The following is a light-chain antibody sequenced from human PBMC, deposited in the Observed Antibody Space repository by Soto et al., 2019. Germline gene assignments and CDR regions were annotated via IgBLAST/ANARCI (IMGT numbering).Light chain of an antibody. CDR3: AAWDDSQMRV. CDR2: KND. CDR1: PSNIGSNS. J-gene: IGLJ1*01. Sequence: QSVLTQPPSASGTPGQNVSISCPGGPSNIGSNSVNWLQQLPGAAPKLLIYKNDQRPSGVPDRFSASKSGTSASLVISGLQSEDEADYYCAAWDDSQMRVFGSGTKV. V-gene: IGLV1-44*01.